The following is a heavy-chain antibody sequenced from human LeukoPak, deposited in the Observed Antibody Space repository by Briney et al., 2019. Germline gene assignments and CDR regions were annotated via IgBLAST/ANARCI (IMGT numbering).Heavy chain of an antibody. CDR2: IKSKIDGGTT. CDR1: GFTFSSYA. Sequence: PGGSLRLSCAASGFTFSSYAMSWVRQAPGKGLEWVGRIKSKIDGGTTDYAAPVKGRFTFSRDDSKNTLYLQMNSLRVEDTAVYYCAKGGGSVGATRLHFDYWGQGTLVTVSS. V-gene: IGHV3-15*01. CDR3: AKGGGSVGATRLHFDY. J-gene: IGHJ4*02. D-gene: IGHD1-26*01.